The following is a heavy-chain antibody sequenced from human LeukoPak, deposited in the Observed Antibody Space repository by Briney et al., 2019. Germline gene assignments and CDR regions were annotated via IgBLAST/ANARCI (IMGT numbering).Heavy chain of an antibody. Sequence: ASVKVSCKASGYTFTSYYMHWVRQAPGQGLEWMGWINPNSGGTNYAQKFQGRVTMTRDTSISTAYMELSRLRSDDTAVYYCARDDYYDTGLLEGDDYWGQGTLVTVSS. D-gene: IGHD3-22*01. J-gene: IGHJ4*02. CDR1: GYTFTSYY. CDR2: INPNSGGT. CDR3: ARDDYYDTGLLEGDDY. V-gene: IGHV1-2*02.